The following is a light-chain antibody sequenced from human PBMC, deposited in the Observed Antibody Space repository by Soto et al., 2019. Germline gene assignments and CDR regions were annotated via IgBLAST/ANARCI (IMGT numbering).Light chain of an antibody. CDR3: QVWDSSSDHP. CDR2: YDS. CDR1: NIGSKS. V-gene: IGLV3-21*04. Sequence: SYELTQPPSVSVAPGKTARITCGGNNIGSKSVHWYQQKPGQAPVLVIYYDSDRPSGIPERFSGSNSVNTATLTISRVEAGDEADYYCQVWDSSSDHPFGGGTKLTVL. J-gene: IGLJ2*01.